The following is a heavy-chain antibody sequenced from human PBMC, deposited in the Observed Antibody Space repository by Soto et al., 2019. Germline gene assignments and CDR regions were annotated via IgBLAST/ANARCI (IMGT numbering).Heavy chain of an antibody. CDR3: ARSSGGNFGIIIEGTNWFAP. Sequence: ASVKVSCKAAGDTFTSYYINWVRQAPGQGLEWMGVINPHGGSTAYAQKFKGRVTLTRDTSASTVYMEVSSLTSEDTAMYYCARSSGGNFGIIIEGTNWFAPWGQGTLVTVSS. J-gene: IGHJ5*02. CDR1: GDTFTSYY. D-gene: IGHD1-26*01. V-gene: IGHV1-46*01. CDR2: INPHGGST.